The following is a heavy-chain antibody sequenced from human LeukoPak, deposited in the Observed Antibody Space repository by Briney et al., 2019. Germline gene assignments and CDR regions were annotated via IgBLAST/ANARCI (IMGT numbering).Heavy chain of an antibody. V-gene: IGHV3-30-3*01. Sequence: PGGSLRLSCAASGFTFSNYAIHWVRQAPGKGLAWVAVISYDGSNKHYADSVKGRLTISRDNSKNTVYLQMDSLRAEDTALYYCARARPHYDSTGYPIYWGQGTLVTVSS. D-gene: IGHD3-22*01. CDR3: ARARPHYDSTGYPIY. CDR2: ISYDGSNK. CDR1: GFTFSNYA. J-gene: IGHJ4*02.